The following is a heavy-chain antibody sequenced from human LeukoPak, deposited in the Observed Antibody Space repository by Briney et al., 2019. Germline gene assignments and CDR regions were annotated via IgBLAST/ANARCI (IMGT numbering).Heavy chain of an antibody. J-gene: IGHJ4*02. Sequence: PGGSLRLSCEGSGLTFSSYAMSWVRQVQGKGLEWVSSNSGSGGSRYYGDSVKGRFTVFRDNSRNTLYLQMNSLRAEDTAVYYCARDELSDTNGHSYGTNFDHWGQGTLVTVSS. CDR2: NSGSGGSR. CDR3: ARDELSDTNGHSYGTNFDH. V-gene: IGHV3-23*01. CDR1: GLTFSSYA. D-gene: IGHD5-18*01.